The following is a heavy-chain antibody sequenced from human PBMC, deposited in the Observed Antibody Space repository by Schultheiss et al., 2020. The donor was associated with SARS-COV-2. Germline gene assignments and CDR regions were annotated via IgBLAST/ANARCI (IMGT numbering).Heavy chain of an antibody. V-gene: IGHV4-4*07. Sequence: SETLSLTCTVSGGSISSYYWSWIRQPAGKGLEWIGRIYTSGSTNYNPSLKSRVTMSVDTSKNQFSLKLSSVTAADTAVYYCASSYYDFWSGYSEPDAFDIWGQGTMVTVSS. CDR1: GGSISSYY. J-gene: IGHJ3*02. D-gene: IGHD3-3*01. CDR3: ASSYYDFWSGYSEPDAFDI. CDR2: IYTSGST.